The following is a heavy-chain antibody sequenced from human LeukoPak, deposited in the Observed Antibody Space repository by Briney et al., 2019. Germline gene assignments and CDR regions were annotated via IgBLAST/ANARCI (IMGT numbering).Heavy chain of an antibody. CDR2: ITDSGGNT. J-gene: IGHJ3*02. CDR1: GFTFSTYS. CDR3: AKGENGDSAFDI. D-gene: IGHD7-27*01. V-gene: IGHV3-23*01. Sequence: GGSMTLSCAASGFTFSTYSMNWVRQSPGKGLEWVSSITDSGGNTYSADSVRGRFTISRDNSKNTLYLQMNSLRAEDTAVYYCAKGENGDSAFDIWGQGTMVTVSS.